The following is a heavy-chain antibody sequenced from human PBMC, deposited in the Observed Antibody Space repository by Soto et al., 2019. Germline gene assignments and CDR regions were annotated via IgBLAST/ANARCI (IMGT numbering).Heavy chain of an antibody. CDR2: ISAYNGNT. CDR3: ARPQNDILPDSYTNYFDP. Sequence: QVQLVQSGAEVKKPGAAVKVSCKASGFTFSNYGITWLRQVPGQGLEWMGWISAYNGNTVHAQEYQGSLTMTTDTSTSTAYMELRSLRPDDTAVYYCARPQNDILPDSYTNYFDPWGQGTLVTVSS. J-gene: IGHJ5*02. V-gene: IGHV1-18*01. D-gene: IGHD3-9*01. CDR1: GFTFSNYG.